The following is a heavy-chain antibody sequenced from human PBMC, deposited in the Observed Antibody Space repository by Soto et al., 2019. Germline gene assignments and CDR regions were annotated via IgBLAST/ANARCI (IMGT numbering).Heavy chain of an antibody. CDR1: GGSFSGYS. D-gene: IGHD6-13*01. CDR3: ATQGYSIAAAGNGWFDP. CDR2: INHSGST. Sequence: PSETLSLTCALYGGSFSGYSWSWIRQPPGKGLEWIGEINHSGSTNYNPSLKSRVTISVDTSKNQFSLNLSSVTAADTAVYYCATQGYSIAAAGNGWFDPWGQGTLVTVSS. V-gene: IGHV4-34*01. J-gene: IGHJ5*02.